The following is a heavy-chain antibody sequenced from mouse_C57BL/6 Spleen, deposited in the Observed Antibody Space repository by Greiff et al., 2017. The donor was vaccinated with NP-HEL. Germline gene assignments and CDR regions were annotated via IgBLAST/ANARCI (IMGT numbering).Heavy chain of an antibody. V-gene: IGHV1-26*01. D-gene: IGHD3-2*02. CDR1: GYTFTDYY. Sequence: EVQLQQSGPELVKPGASVKISCKASGYTFTDYYMHWVKQSHGKSLEWIGDITPNNGGISYNQKLKGKATLTVDKSSSTAYMQLRSLTSEDSAIYDCATTGSHYTIDYSGQGTSVTVSS. CDR2: ITPNNGGI. CDR3: ATTGSHYTIDY. J-gene: IGHJ4*01.